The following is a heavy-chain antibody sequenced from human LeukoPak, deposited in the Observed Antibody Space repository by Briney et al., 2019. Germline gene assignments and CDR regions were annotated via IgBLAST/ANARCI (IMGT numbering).Heavy chain of an antibody. CDR2: ISSNGGST. CDR1: GFTFSSYA. CDR3: ARDPSRTTGTTYFDY. Sequence: PGGSLRLSCAASGFTFSSYAMHWVRQAPGKGLEYVSGISSNGGSTYYANSVKGRFTISRDNSKNTLYLQVGGLRAEDMAVYYCARDPSRTTGTTYFDYWGQGTLVTVSS. V-gene: IGHV3-64*01. D-gene: IGHD1-1*01. J-gene: IGHJ4*02.